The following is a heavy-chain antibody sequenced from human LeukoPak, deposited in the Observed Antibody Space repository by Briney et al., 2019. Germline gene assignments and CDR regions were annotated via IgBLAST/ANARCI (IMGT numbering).Heavy chain of an antibody. V-gene: IGHV3-64D*09. CDR1: GFTFSSYA. CDR3: VKGSNLRHFDWLNDY. Sequence: GGSLRLSCSASGFTFSSYAMHWVRQAPGKGLEYVSAISSNGGSTYYADSVKGRFTISRDNSKNTLYLQMSSLRAEDTAVYYCVKGSNLRHFDWLNDYWGQGTLVTVSS. J-gene: IGHJ4*02. D-gene: IGHD3-9*01. CDR2: ISSNGGST.